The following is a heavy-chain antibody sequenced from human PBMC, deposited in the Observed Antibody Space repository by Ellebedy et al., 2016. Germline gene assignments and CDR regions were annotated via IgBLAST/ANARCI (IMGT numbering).Heavy chain of an antibody. CDR3: ARDPIPPRRSGYYYYYMDV. Sequence: ASVKVSCKASGYTFTSYAMHWVRQAPGQRLEWMGWINAGNGNTKYSQKFQGRVTITRDTSASTAYMELSSLRSEDTAVYYCARDPIPPRRSGYYYYYMDVWGKGTTVTVSS. J-gene: IGHJ6*03. D-gene: IGHD3-10*01. CDR1: GYTFTSYA. V-gene: IGHV1-3*01. CDR2: INAGNGNT.